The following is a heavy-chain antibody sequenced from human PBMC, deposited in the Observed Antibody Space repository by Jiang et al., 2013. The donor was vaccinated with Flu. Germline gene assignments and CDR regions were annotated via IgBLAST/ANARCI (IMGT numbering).Heavy chain of an antibody. Sequence: SFTSYWIGWVRQMPGKGLEWMGIIYPGDSDTRYSPSFQGQVTISADKSISTAYLQWSSLKASDTAMYYCARYTDYAGENYFDYWGQGTLVTVSS. CDR2: IYPGDSDT. J-gene: IGHJ4*02. V-gene: IGHV5-51*01. CDR1: SFTSYW. CDR3: ARYTDYAGENYFDY. D-gene: IGHD4-17*01.